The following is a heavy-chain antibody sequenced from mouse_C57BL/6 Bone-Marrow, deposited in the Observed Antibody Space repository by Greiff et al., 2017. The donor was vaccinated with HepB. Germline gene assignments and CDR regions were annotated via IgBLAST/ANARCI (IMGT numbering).Heavy chain of an antibody. CDR1: GYTFTSYW. Sequence: QVHVKQPGAELVKPGASVKVSCKASGYTFTSYWMHWVKQRPGQGLEWIGRIHPSDSDTNYNQKFKGKATLTVDKSSSTAYMQLSSLTSEDSAVYYCAIERQLRLREFAYWGQGTLVTVSA. CDR3: AIERQLRLREFAY. CDR2: IHPSDSDT. D-gene: IGHD3-2*02. J-gene: IGHJ3*01. V-gene: IGHV1-74*01.